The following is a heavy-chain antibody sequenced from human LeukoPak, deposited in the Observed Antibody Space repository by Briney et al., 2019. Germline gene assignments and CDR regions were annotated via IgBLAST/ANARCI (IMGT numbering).Heavy chain of an antibody. CDR1: GGSISSYY. V-gene: IGHV4-59*01. Sequence: PSETLSLTCTVSGGSISSYYWSWIRQPPGQGLEWIGYIYYSGSTNYNPSLKSRVTISVDTSKNQFSLKLSSVTAADTAVYYCAVFIMGFLRDGYFDPWGRGTLVTVSS. J-gene: IGHJ2*01. CDR2: IYYSGST. CDR3: AVFIMGFLRDGYFDP. D-gene: IGHD3-10*01.